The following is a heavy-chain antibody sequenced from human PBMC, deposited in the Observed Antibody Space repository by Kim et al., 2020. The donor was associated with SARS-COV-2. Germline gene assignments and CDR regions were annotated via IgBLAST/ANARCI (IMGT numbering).Heavy chain of an antibody. CDR3: ARPNIVGATYYGMDV. J-gene: IGHJ6*02. CDR1: GYSFTSYW. D-gene: IGHD1-26*01. V-gene: IGHV5-51*01. Sequence: GESLKISCKGSGYSFTSYWIGWVRQMPGKGLEWMGIIYPGDSDTRYSPSFQGQVTISADKSISTAYLQWSSLKASDTAMYYCARPNIVGATYYGMDVWGQGTTVTVSS. CDR2: IYPGDSDT.